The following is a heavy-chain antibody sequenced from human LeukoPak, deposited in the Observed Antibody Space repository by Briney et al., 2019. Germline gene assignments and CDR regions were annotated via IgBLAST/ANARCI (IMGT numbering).Heavy chain of an antibody. J-gene: IGHJ6*02. Sequence: PGGSLRLSCAASGFTFSSYSMNWVRQAPGKGLEWVSSIGSSSSYIYYADSVKGRFTISRDNAKNSLYLQMNSLRAEDTAVYYCARGSGVYGDPEIPDYYGMDVWGQGTTVTVSS. CDR1: GFTFSSYS. D-gene: IGHD4-17*01. V-gene: IGHV3-21*04. CDR2: IGSSSSYI. CDR3: ARGSGVYGDPEIPDYYGMDV.